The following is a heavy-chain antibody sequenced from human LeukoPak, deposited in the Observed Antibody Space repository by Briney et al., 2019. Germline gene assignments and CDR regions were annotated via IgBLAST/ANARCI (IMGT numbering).Heavy chain of an antibody. Sequence: SVKVSCKASGGSFSSYAIVWVRQAPGQRLEWLGGIIPIFGTANYPQQFQGRVTITKDESTSTAYKELSILRSQDTGVYYCARRAYVGAGIAAAGTSGPFDYWGQGTLVTVSS. CDR2: IIPIFGTA. CDR1: GGSFSSYA. CDR3: ARRAYVGAGIAAAGTSGPFDY. J-gene: IGHJ4*02. V-gene: IGHV1-69*05. D-gene: IGHD6-13*01.